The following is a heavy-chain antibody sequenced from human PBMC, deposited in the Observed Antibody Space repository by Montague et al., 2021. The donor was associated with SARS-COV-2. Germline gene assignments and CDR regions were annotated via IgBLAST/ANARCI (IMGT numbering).Heavy chain of an antibody. V-gene: IGHV3-23*01. CDR1: GFRFDSYA. D-gene: IGHD3-10*01. Sequence: SLRLSCAASGFRFDSYAMSWVRQAPGKGLEWLSTISSGGETTDYADSMKGRFTPSRVNSMNTLYLQMNRLRGEDTAVYYCAKGIYMRRGVSHGMDVWGQGTTVTVSS. CDR3: AKGIYMRRGVSHGMDV. J-gene: IGHJ6*02. CDR2: ISSGGETT.